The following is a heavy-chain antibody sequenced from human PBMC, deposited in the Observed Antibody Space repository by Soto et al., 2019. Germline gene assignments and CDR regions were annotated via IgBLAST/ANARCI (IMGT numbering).Heavy chain of an antibody. CDR2: IYYSGST. D-gene: IGHD3-10*01. CDR1: GGSISRDY. Sequence: ETMSLTCRVSGGSISRDYWGSLEQPPGKGLKWIGYIYYSGSTNFNPSLKSRVTISVDTSKNQFSLKLNSMTAADTAVYFVARHHYRSGSTYRDY. V-gene: IGHV4-59*08. J-gene: IGHJ4*01. CDR3: ARHHYRSGSTYRDY.